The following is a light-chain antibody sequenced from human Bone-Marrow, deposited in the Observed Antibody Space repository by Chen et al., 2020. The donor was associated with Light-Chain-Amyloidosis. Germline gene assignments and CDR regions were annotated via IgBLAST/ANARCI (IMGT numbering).Light chain of an antibody. Sequence: DIVVTQSPDSLVVSLGERATINCQSSQSFLYNSDNKNYLAWYQQKPGQPPKLLIYWASFRESGVPDRFSGSGSGTDFTLTISSLQAEDVAVYYCQQYYGTPFTFGPGTKVNV. V-gene: IGKV4-1*01. CDR2: WAS. J-gene: IGKJ3*01. CDR1: QSFLYNSDNKNY. CDR3: QQYYGTPFT.